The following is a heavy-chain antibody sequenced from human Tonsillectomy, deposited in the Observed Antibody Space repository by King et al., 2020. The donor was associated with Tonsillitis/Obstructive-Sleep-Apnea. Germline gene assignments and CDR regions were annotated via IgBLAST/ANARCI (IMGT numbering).Heavy chain of an antibody. D-gene: IGHD2-15*01. CDR1: GFTFSSYA. J-gene: IGHJ3*02. CDR3: AKEPRTRGYCRGASCSLTHAFDI. V-gene: IGHV3-23*04. CDR2: ISGSGGIT. Sequence: VQLVESGGGLVQPGGSLRLSCAASGFTFSSYAMSWVRQAPGKGWEWSSAISGSGGITYYADSVKGRCTMSRDTSEKPRYLHMKSLRAEDTAVYYCAKEPRTRGYCRGASCSLTHAFDIWGQGTMVTVSS.